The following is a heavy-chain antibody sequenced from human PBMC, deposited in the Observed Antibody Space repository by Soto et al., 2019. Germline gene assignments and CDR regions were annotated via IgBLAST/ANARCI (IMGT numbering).Heavy chain of an antibody. CDR2: ISGNGRII. V-gene: IGHV3-11*01. CDR3: ARDFDADSRTDFDY. J-gene: IGHJ4*02. D-gene: IGHD4-17*01. CDR1: GFIFSDYY. Sequence: QVLLAESGGGLVKPGGSLRLSCATSGFIFSDYYMHWIRQAPGKGLEWISYISGNGRIIQYADSAKGRFTISRDNAQNSLYLQMNSLRAEDTALYFCARDFDADSRTDFDYWGQGTLVTVSS.